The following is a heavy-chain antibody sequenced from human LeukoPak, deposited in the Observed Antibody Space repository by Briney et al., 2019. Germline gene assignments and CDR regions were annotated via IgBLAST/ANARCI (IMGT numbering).Heavy chain of an antibody. D-gene: IGHD3-10*01. CDR2: ISAYNGNT. Sequence: ASVKVSCKASGYTFTSFGISWVRRAPGQGLEWMGWISAYNGNTNYAQNLQGRVTMTTDTSTRTAYMELRSLRSDDTAVYYCARTCGSGSSQPFDYWGQGTLVTVSS. J-gene: IGHJ4*02. CDR1: GYTFTSFG. CDR3: ARTCGSGSSQPFDY. V-gene: IGHV1-18*01.